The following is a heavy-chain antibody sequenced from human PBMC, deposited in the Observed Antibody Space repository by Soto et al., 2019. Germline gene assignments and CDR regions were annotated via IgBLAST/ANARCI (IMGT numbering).Heavy chain of an antibody. Sequence: GESLKISCNGSGYSFTSYWIGWVRQMPGKGLEWMGIIYPGDSDTRYSPSFQGQVTISADKSISTAYLQWSSLKASDTAMYYCGTTLGYCSGGSCYPRYYGMDVWGQGTTVTVSS. CDR1: GYSFTSYW. CDR3: GTTLGYCSGGSCYPRYYGMDV. V-gene: IGHV5-51*01. CDR2: IYPGDSDT. J-gene: IGHJ6*02. D-gene: IGHD2-15*01.